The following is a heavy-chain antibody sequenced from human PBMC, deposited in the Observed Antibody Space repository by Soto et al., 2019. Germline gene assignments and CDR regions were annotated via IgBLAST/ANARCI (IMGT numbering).Heavy chain of an antibody. J-gene: IGHJ3*02. CDR3: ARDLPPDYYDSSGLDAFDI. CDR1: GYSISSGYY. Sequence: SETLSLTCAVSGYSISSGYYWGWIRQPPGKGLEWIGSIYHSGSTYYNPSLKSRVTISVDTSKNQFSLKLSSVTAADTAVYYCARDLPPDYYDSSGLDAFDIWGQGTMVT. D-gene: IGHD3-22*01. CDR2: IYHSGST. V-gene: IGHV4-38-2*02.